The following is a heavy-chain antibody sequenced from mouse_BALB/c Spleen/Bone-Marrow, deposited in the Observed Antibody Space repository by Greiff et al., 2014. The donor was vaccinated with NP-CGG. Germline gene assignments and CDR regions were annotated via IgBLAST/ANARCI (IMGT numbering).Heavy chain of an antibody. CDR1: GYTFTSYY. D-gene: IGHD2-13*01. CDR3: TRGGDSQFAY. CDR2: INPSNGGT. Sequence: VQLQESGAELVKPGASVKLSCKASGYTFTSYYMYWVKQRPGQGLEWIGEINPSNGGTNFNEKFKSKATLTVDKSSSTAYMQPSILSSEESAVYYCTRGGDSQFAYWGQGTMVTVSA. V-gene: IGHV1S81*02. J-gene: IGHJ3*01.